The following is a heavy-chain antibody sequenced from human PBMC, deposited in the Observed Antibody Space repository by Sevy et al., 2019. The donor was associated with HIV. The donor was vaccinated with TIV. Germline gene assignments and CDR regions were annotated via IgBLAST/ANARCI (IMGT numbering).Heavy chain of an antibody. Sequence: GGSLRLSCAASGFTFSSYGMHWVRQAPGKGLEWVAVIWYDGSNKFYADSVKGRFTISRDNSKNTLYLQMNNLRAEDTSVYYCARGGGLDYYDSSGYYSPLDYWGQGTLVTVSS. CDR1: GFTFSSYG. CDR3: ARGGGLDYYDSSGYYSPLDY. CDR2: IWYDGSNK. V-gene: IGHV3-33*01. D-gene: IGHD3-22*01. J-gene: IGHJ4*02.